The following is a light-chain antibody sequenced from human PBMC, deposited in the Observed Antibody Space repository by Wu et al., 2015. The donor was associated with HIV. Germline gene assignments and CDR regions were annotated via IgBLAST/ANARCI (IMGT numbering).Light chain of an antibody. V-gene: IGKV3-20*01. CDR1: QSVSSY. Sequence: EIVLTQSPATLSLSPGERATLSCRASQSVSSYLAWYQQKPGQAPRLLIYGASSRATGIPDRFRGSGSGTDFTLTISTLETEDFAVYYCQQYGSSPYTFGQGTKLEIK. CDR3: QQYGSSPYT. CDR2: GAS. J-gene: IGKJ2*01.